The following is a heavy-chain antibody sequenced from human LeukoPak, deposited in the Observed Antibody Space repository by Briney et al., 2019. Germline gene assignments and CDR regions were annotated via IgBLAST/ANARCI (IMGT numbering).Heavy chain of an antibody. CDR2: IYYSGST. CDR1: GGSISSGGYY. V-gene: IGHV4-31*03. D-gene: IGHD2-15*01. CDR3: ARGREAATLGWFDP. Sequence: SHPLSLTCTVSGGSISSGGYYWSWIPQPPGKGLEWIGYIYYSGSTYYNPSLKSRVTISVDTSKNQFSLKLSSVTAADTAVYYCARGREAATLGWFDPWGQGTLVTVSS. J-gene: IGHJ5*02.